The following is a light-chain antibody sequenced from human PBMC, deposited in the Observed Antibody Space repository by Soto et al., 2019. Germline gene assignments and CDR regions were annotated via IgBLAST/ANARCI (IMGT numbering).Light chain of an antibody. CDR2: GTS. Sequence: DIVMTQSPATLSVSPGERATLSFRASQSVSSNLAWYQQKPGQAPRLLIYGTSTRATGIPARFSGSGSGTEFTLSISSLQPDDFATYYCHQYNSYWTFGQGTKVDIK. V-gene: IGKV3-15*01. J-gene: IGKJ1*01. CDR1: QSVSSN. CDR3: HQYNSYWT.